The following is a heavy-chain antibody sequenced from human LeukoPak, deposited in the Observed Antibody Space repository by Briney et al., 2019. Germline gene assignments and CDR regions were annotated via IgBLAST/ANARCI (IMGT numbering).Heavy chain of an antibody. D-gene: IGHD3/OR15-3a*01. CDR1: GGSISSYY. CDR3: ARTPDWGYYYYMDV. Sequence: SENLSLTCTVPGGSISSYYWSWIRQPPGKGLEWIGYIYYSGSTNYNPSLKSRVTISVDTSKNQFSLKLSSVTAADTAVYYCARTPDWGYYYYMDVWGKGTTVTVSS. CDR2: IYYSGST. V-gene: IGHV4-59*01. J-gene: IGHJ6*03.